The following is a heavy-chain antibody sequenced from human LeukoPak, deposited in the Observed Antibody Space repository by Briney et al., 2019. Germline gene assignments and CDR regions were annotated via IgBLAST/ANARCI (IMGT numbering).Heavy chain of an antibody. D-gene: IGHD3-10*01. Sequence: QPGGSLRLSCAASGFTFSSYSMNWVRQAPGKGLEWVSYISSSSTIYYADSVKGRFTISRDNAKNSLYLQMNSLRAEDTAVYYCARDPITYYYGSGSPGYFDYWGQGTLVTVSS. CDR3: ARDPITYYYGSGSPGYFDY. CDR2: ISSSSTI. CDR1: GFTFSSYS. V-gene: IGHV3-48*01. J-gene: IGHJ4*02.